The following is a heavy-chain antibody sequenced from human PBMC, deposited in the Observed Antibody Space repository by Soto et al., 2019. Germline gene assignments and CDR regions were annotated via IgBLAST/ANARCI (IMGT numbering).Heavy chain of an antibody. Sequence: QVQLVQPGAEVRKPGASVKVSCKASGDIFTNFDFNWVRQATGQGLEWIGWMRANSGDTGHDQKFQGRVRMTRATAMSTAYMELSSLRAEDPAVYYCARYIYGQGFQAWGQGTLVFVSS. D-gene: IGHD3-3*02. CDR1: GDIFTNFD. V-gene: IGHV1-8*01. CDR2: MRANSGDT. J-gene: IGHJ5*02. CDR3: ARYIYGQGFQA.